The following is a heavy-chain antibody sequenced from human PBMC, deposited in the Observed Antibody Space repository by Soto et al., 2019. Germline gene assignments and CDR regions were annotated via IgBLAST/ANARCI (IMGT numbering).Heavy chain of an antibody. V-gene: IGHV3-13*01. Sequence: GGSLRLSCEASGFTFSGFDMHWVRQPTGKGLEWVSSIGTAGDTYYAVSEKGRFTISRDNAKNSLSLQMNSLRAGDMAVYFCAKSQEIGTHFFDSWGQGTQVTVSS. D-gene: IGHD6-13*01. CDR3: AKSQEIGTHFFDS. CDR1: GFTFSGFD. CDR2: IGTAGDT. J-gene: IGHJ4*02.